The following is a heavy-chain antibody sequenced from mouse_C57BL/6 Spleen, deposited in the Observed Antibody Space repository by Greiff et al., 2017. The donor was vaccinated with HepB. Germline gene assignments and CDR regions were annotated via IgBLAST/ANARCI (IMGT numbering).Heavy chain of an antibody. CDR3: ARSVVAPYWYFDV. CDR2: IYPGDGDT. V-gene: IGHV1-82*01. D-gene: IGHD1-1*01. Sequence: VQLQQSGPELVKPGASVKISCKASGYAFSSSWMNWVKQRPGKGLEWIGRIYPGDGDTNYNGKFKGKATLTADKSSSTAYMQLSSLTSEESSVYFCARSVVAPYWYFDVWGTGTTVTVSS. J-gene: IGHJ1*03. CDR1: GYAFSSSW.